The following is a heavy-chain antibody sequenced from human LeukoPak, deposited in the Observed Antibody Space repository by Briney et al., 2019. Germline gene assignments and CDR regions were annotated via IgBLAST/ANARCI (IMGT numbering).Heavy chain of an antibody. J-gene: IGHJ4*02. V-gene: IGHV3-53*01. CDR2: IYSGGST. CDR3: AKDVFYSSGYPDY. Sequence: GGSLRLSCAASGFTVSSNYMSWVRQAPGKGLEWVSVIYSGGSTYYADSVKGRFTISRDNSKNTLYLQMNSLRAEDTAVYSCAKDVFYSSGYPDYWGQGTLVTVSS. D-gene: IGHD3-22*01. CDR1: GFTVSSNY.